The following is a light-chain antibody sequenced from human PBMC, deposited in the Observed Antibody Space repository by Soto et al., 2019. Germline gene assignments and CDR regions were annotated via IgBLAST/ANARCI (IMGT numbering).Light chain of an antibody. Sequence: DIQMTQSPSTLSAPVGDRVTITCRASQSISSWLAWYQQKPGKAPKLLIYKASSLESGVPSRFSGSGSGTEFTLTISTLQPDEFATYYCQQYNSYSWTFGQGTKVDVK. CDR1: QSISSW. CDR2: KAS. V-gene: IGKV1-5*03. CDR3: QQYNSYSWT. J-gene: IGKJ1*01.